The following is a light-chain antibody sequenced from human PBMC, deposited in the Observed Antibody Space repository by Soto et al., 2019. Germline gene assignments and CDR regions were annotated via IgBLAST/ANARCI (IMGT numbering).Light chain of an antibody. Sequence: NFMLTQPHSVSESPGKTVTISCTRSSGSIASNYVQWYQQRPGSAPTTLIYEDNQRPSAVPDRFSGSIDSSSNSASLTISGLKPEDEADYYCQSYDSSNQGVFGGGTKLTVL. J-gene: IGLJ3*02. CDR3: QSYDSSNQGV. CDR1: SGSIASNY. V-gene: IGLV6-57*03. CDR2: EDN.